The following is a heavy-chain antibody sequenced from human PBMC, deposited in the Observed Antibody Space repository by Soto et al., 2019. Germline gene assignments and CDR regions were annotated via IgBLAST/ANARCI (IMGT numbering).Heavy chain of an antibody. J-gene: IGHJ4*02. D-gene: IGHD1-26*01. CDR2: IYWDDEK. V-gene: IGHV2-5*02. Sequence: SGPTLVNPTQTLTLPCSFSGFSLTTSAVGVGWLRQPPGKALEWLALIYWDDEKRYSPSLMSRLTITKDTSKNQVVLIMTNMDPTDTATYFCARRSLGNFRDFWGPGPLVTVFS. CDR3: ARRSLGNFRDF. CDR1: GFSLTTSAVG.